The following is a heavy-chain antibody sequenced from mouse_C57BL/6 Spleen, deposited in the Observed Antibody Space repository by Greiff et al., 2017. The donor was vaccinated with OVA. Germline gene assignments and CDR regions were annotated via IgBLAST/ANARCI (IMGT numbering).Heavy chain of an antibody. J-gene: IGHJ4*01. CDR1: GYSITSGYY. CDR2: ISYDGSN. Sequence: ESGPGLVKPSQSLSLTCSVTGYSITSGYYWTWIRQFPGNKLEWMGYISYDGSNNYNPSLKNRISITRDTSKNQFFLKLNSVTTEDTATYYCARGEVYDYDDYYAMDYWGQGTSVTVSS. D-gene: IGHD2-4*01. CDR3: ARGEVYDYDDYYAMDY. V-gene: IGHV3-6*01.